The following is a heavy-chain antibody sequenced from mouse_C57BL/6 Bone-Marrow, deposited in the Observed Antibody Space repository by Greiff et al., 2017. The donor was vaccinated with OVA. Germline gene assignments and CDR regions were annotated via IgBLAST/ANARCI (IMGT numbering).Heavy chain of an antibody. CDR2: IYPGSGST. J-gene: IGHJ4*01. V-gene: IGHV1-55*01. D-gene: IGHD2-1*01. Sequence: VQLQQPGAELVKPGASVKMSCKASGYTFTSYWITWVKQRPGQGLEWIGDIYPGSGSTNYNEKFKSKATLTVDTSSSTAYMQLSSLTSEDSAVYYCARRSYYDSYAMDYWGQGTSVTVSS. CDR1: GYTFTSYW. CDR3: ARRSYYDSYAMDY.